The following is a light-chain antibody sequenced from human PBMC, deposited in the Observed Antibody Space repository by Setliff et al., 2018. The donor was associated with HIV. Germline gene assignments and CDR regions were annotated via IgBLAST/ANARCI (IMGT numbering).Light chain of an antibody. J-gene: IGLJ1*01. CDR1: SSDIGDYNF. Sequence: QSALTQSASVSGSPGQSITISCTGTSSDIGDYNFVSWYQQHPGKAPKLMISDVSSQPSGVSNRFSGSKSGNTASLTISGLQTEDEADYYCSSYTSSTPLYVFGTGTKVTVL. V-gene: IGLV2-14*03. CDR3: SSYTSSTPLYV. CDR2: DVS.